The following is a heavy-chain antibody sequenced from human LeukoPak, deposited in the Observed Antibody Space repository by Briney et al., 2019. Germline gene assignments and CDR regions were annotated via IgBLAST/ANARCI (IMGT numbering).Heavy chain of an antibody. V-gene: IGHV1-3*01. CDR3: ARAPTYYYDSSGYGIDY. J-gene: IGHJ4*02. CDR2: INAGNGNT. CDR1: GYTFTSYA. Sequence: ASVKVSCKASGYTFTSYAMHWVRQAPGQRLEWMGWINAGNGNTKYSQKFQGRVTITRGTSASTAYMELSSLRSDDTAVYYCARAPTYYYDSSGYGIDYWGQGTLVTVSS. D-gene: IGHD3-22*01.